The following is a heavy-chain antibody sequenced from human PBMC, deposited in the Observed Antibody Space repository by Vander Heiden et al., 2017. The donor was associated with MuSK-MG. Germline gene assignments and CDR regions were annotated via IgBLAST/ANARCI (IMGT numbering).Heavy chain of an antibody. CDR3: AKEGRYFDWLSTLRPYYYYYYMDV. Sequence: QVQLVESGGGVVQPGRSLRLSCAASGFTFSSSGMHWVRQAPGKGLEWVAVISYDGSNKYYADSVKGRFTISRDNSKNTLYLQMNSLRAEDTAVYYCAKEGRYFDWLSTLRPYYYYYYMDVWGKGTTVTVSS. V-gene: IGHV3-30*18. J-gene: IGHJ6*03. CDR2: ISYDGSNK. D-gene: IGHD3-9*01. CDR1: GFTFSSSG.